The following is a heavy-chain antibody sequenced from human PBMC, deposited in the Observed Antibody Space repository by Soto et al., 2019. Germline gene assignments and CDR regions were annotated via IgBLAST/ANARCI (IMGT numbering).Heavy chain of an antibody. J-gene: IGHJ4*02. Sequence: QVQLVQSGAEVKKPGASVQVSCKASGYTFTSYGISWVRQAPGQGLEWMGWISAYNGNTNYAQKLQGRGPRTTDKSASAAYMGLRSLRSDDTAVYSCARGVHFWGSYRHFDSWGQGGLVAVCS. V-gene: IGHV1-18*01. D-gene: IGHD3-16*02. CDR2: ISAYNGNT. CDR1: GYTFTSYG. CDR3: ARGVHFWGSYRHFDS.